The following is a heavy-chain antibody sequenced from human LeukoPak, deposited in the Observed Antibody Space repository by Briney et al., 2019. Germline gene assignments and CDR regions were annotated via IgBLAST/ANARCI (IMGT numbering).Heavy chain of an antibody. CDR2: IYPGDSET. J-gene: IGHJ6*02. V-gene: IGHV5-51*01. CDR1: GSSFTSYW. D-gene: IGHD7-27*01. Sequence: GASLKISCKGSGSSFTSYWIGWVRQMPGKGLEWMGIIYPGDSETRYSPSFQGQVTISADKSITTAYLQWSSLKASDTAMYYCVRLNRGSAYYYHGMDVWGQGTTVTVSS. CDR3: VRLNRGSAYYYHGMDV.